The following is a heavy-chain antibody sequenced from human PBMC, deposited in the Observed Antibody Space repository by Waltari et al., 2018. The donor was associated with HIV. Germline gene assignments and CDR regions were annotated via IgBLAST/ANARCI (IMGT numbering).Heavy chain of an antibody. V-gene: IGHV1-46*01. D-gene: IGHD7-27*01. Sequence: QVQLVQSGAEVRKPGASVKVSCRASGDTLISQYIHWVRQAPGQGLEWMGVIFPGGVITSYAQNFRDRVTMTGDTSTRTVYMELSSLRSEDTAVYYCAREQRGTGAFDFWGQETLVTVSS. J-gene: IGHJ4*02. CDR3: AREQRGTGAFDF. CDR2: IFPGGVIT. CDR1: GDTLISQY.